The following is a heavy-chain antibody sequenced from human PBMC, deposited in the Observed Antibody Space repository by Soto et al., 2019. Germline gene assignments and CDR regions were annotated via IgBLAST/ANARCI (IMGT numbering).Heavy chain of an antibody. Sequence: SVKVSCKASGGTFSSYAISWVRQAPGQGLEWMGGIIPIFGTASYAQKFQGRVTITADKSTSTAYMELSSLRSEDTAVYYCARDRYCTNGVCILRLDVWGQGNTVTVS. D-gene: IGHD2-8*01. CDR1: GGTFSSYA. CDR2: IIPIFGTA. V-gene: IGHV1-69*06. CDR3: ARDRYCTNGVCILRLDV. J-gene: IGHJ6*02.